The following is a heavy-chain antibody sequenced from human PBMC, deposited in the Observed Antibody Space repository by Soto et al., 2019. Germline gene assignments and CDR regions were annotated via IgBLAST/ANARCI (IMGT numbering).Heavy chain of an antibody. CDR1: GYTLTELS. D-gene: IGHD5-12*01. CDR3: ATDQGVVATSRYYGMDV. J-gene: IGHJ6*02. CDR2: FDPEDSET. Sequence: ASVKVSCKVSGYTLTELSMHWVRQAPGKGLVWMGGFDPEDSETIYAQKFQGRVTMTEDTSTDTAYMELSSLRSEDTAVYYCATDQGVVATSRYYGMDVWGQGTTVTVSS. V-gene: IGHV1-24*01.